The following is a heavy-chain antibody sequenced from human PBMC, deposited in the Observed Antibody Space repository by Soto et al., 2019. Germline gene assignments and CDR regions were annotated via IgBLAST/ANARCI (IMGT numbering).Heavy chain of an antibody. CDR1: GYTFSNYA. CDR2: ISAVNGNT. CDR3: ALYTAKYSGLAPS. D-gene: IGHD2-21*01. Sequence: ASVKVSCKASGYTFSNYAIHWVRQAPGQRLEWMGWISAVNGNTKYSERFQGRVTFTSDTSASTAYMELSSLRSEDTAVFYCALYTAKYSGLAPSWGQGTQVTVSS. J-gene: IGHJ4*02. V-gene: IGHV1-3*01.